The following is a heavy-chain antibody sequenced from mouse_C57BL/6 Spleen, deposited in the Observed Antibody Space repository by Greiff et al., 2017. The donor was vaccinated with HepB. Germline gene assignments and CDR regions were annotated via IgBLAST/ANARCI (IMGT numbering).Heavy chain of an antibody. V-gene: IGHV1-50*01. J-gene: IGHJ2*01. CDR2: IDPSDSYT. D-gene: IGHD1-1*01. CDR3: ARRSITTVVATGGYFDY. CDR1: GYTFTSYW. Sequence: QVHVKQPGAELVKPGASVKLSCKASGYTFTSYWMQWVKQRPGQGLEWIGEIDPSDSYTNYNQKFKGKATLTVDTSSSTAYMQLRSLTSEDSAVYYWARRSITTVVATGGYFDYWGQGTTLTVSS.